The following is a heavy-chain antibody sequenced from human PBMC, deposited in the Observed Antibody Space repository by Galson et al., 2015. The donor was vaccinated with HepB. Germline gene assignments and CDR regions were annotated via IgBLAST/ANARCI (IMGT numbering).Heavy chain of an antibody. CDR3: ARVIAVAQYNWFDP. CDR2: ISSSSTYT. CDR1: GFTFGDYY. J-gene: IGHJ5*02. D-gene: IGHD6-19*01. Sequence: SLRLSCAASGFTFGDYYMSWIRQAPGKGLEWVSYISSSSTYTNYADSVKGRFTISRDNAKNSLYLQMNSLRAEDTAVYYCARVIAVAQYNWFDPWGQGTLVTVSS. V-gene: IGHV3-11*06.